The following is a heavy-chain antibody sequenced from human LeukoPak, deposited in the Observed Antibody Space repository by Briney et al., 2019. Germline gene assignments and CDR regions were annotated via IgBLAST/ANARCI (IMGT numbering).Heavy chain of an antibody. CDR1: GYTFTSYG. Sequence: GSSVKVSCKASGYTFTSYGISWVRQAPGQGLEWMGWISAYNGNTNYAQKLQGRVTMTTDTSTTTGDMELRSLRSDRTAVYYCARNVTGYPPNYWGQGTLVTVSS. D-gene: IGHD3-9*01. V-gene: IGHV1-18*01. J-gene: IGHJ4*02. CDR3: ARNVTGYPPNY. CDR2: ISAYNGNT.